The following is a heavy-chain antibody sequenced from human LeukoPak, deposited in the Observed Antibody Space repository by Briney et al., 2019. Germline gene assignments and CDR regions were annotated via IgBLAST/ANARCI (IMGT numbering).Heavy chain of an antibody. Sequence: GGSLRLSCAASGFTFSTYPIHWVRQAPGKGLEWVAVISYDGSNKYYADSVKGRFTISRDNSKNTLYLQMNSLRAEDTAVYYCAKDRTLGYWGXXNLXTXSS. CDR2: ISYDGSNK. CDR1: GFTFSTYP. D-gene: IGHD3-16*01. J-gene: IGHJ4*01. V-gene: IGHV3-30*04. CDR3: AKDRTLGY.